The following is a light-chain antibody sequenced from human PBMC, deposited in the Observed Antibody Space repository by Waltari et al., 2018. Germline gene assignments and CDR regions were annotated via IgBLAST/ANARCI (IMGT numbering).Light chain of an antibody. V-gene: IGKV3-20*01. CDR3: QQYGTSPGT. CDR1: QSVSSSY. CDR2: GAS. Sequence: EIVLTQSPGTLSLSPGERATLSCRASQSVSSSYLAWYQQKPGQAPRLLIYGASSRATGIPDRFSGSGSGTDFTLTISRLEPEDFVVYYCQQYGTSPGTFGQGTRLGIK. J-gene: IGKJ5*01.